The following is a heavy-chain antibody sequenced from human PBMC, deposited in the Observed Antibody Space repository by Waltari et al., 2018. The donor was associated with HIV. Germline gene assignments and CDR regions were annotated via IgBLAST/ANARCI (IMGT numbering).Heavy chain of an antibody. V-gene: IGHV1-58*01. CDR1: GFTFTSSA. D-gene: IGHD4-4*01. Sequence: QMQLVQSGPEVKKPGTSVKVSCKASGFTFTSSAVQWVRQARGQRLEWIGWIVVGSGNANYAQKFQERVTITRDMSTSTAYMELSSLRSEDTAVYYCAAPSDPTVTRGIFDYWGQGTLVTVSS. CDR3: AAPSDPTVTRGIFDY. CDR2: IVVGSGNA. J-gene: IGHJ4*02.